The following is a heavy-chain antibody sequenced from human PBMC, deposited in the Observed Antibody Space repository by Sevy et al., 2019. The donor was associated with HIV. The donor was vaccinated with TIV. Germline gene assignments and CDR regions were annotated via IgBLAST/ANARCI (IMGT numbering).Heavy chain of an antibody. V-gene: IGHV1-69*13. J-gene: IGHJ4*02. D-gene: IGHD2-2*01. CDR2: IIPRFGRP. CDR1: GVTFSSYV. CDR3: ATEVVPTVTLGY. Sequence: ASVKVSCKASGVTFSSYVISWVRQAPGQGLEWLGGIIPRFGRPNYAQKFQGRVTISADESTSTAYMELSSLRSEDTAKYYCATEVVPTVTLGYWGQGTLVTVS.